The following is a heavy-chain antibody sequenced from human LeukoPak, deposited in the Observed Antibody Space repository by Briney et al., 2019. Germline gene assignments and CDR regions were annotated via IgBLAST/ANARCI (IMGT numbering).Heavy chain of an antibody. Sequence: PGESLKISCAASGFTFSSYSMNWVRQAPGKGLEWVSYISSSSSTIYYADSVKGRFTISRDNAKNSLYLQMNSLGDEDTAVYYCASNYLYSGSSGIYFDYWGQGTLVTVSS. CDR3: ASNYLYSGSSGIYFDY. D-gene: IGHD1-26*01. V-gene: IGHV3-48*02. CDR2: ISSSSSTI. CDR1: GFTFSSYS. J-gene: IGHJ4*02.